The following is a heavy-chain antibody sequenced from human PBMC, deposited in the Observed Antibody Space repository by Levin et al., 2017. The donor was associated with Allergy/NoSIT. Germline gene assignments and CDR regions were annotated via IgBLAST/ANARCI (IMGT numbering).Heavy chain of an antibody. Sequence: SGGSLRLSCAASGFSFSLYGMHWVRQAPGKGLEWVAVIAYDGTNQYYADSVEGRFTISRDDSKNTLYLQMNTLRTEDTAVYYCAKGGASGSGSVYKWFDSWGQGTLVTVSS. D-gene: IGHD3-10*01. CDR3: AKGGASGSGSVYKWFDS. CDR2: IAYDGTNQ. CDR1: GFSFSLYG. V-gene: IGHV3-30*18. J-gene: IGHJ5*01.